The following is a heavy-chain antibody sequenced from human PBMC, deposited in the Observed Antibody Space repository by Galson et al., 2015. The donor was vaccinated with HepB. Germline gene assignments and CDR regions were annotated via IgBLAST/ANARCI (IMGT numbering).Heavy chain of an antibody. Sequence: SVKVSCKASGYTFTGYYMHWVRQAPGQGLEWMGWINPNSGGTNYAQKFQGRVTMTRDTSISTAYMELSRLRSDDTAVYYCARDALPQLPHPGYYYYYMDVWGKGTTVTVSS. V-gene: IGHV1-2*02. CDR2: INPNSGGT. D-gene: IGHD2-2*01. CDR1: GYTFTGYY. J-gene: IGHJ6*03. CDR3: ARDALPQLPHPGYYYYYMDV.